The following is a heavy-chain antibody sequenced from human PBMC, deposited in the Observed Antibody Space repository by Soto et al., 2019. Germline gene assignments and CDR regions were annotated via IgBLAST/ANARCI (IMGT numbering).Heavy chain of an antibody. CDR2: ISGSGDST. CDR1: GFTFSSYA. J-gene: IGHJ4*02. V-gene: IGHV3-23*01. D-gene: IGHD6-13*01. Sequence: EVQLLESGGGLVQPGGSLRLSCAASGFTFSSYAMNWVRQAPGKGLEWVSGISGSGDSTYYADSVKGRFTISRDNSKNTLYLRMTSLRAEDTAVYYCARRSSSWYFDYWGQGTLVTVSS. CDR3: ARRSSSWYFDY.